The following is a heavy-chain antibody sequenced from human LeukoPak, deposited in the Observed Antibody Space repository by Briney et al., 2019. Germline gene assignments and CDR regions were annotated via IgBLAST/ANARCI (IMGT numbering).Heavy chain of an antibody. J-gene: IGHJ4*02. CDR2: INWNGGST. Sequence: GGSLRLSCAASGFTFDDYGMSWVRQAPGKGLEWVSGINWNGGSTGCADSVKGRFTISRDNAKNSLYLQMNSLRAEDTALYHCARDLYYYDSSGYWPPGYWGQGTLVTVSS. V-gene: IGHV3-20*01. D-gene: IGHD3-22*01. CDR3: ARDLYYYDSSGYWPPGY. CDR1: GFTFDDYG.